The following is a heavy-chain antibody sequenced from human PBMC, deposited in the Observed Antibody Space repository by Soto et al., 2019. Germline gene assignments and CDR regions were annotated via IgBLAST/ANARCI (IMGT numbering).Heavy chain of an antibody. CDR3: ARRAETNGWNGFGADKYYFDF. D-gene: IGHD1-1*01. CDR1: GYTFTSYG. V-gene: IGHV1-8*02. Sequence: ASVKVSCKASGYTFTSYGIYWVRQATGQGLEWMGWMNPNTGNSGYAQKFQGRVTMTSDTSISTAHMGLSSLRSEDTAVYYCARRAETNGWNGFGADKYYFDFWGQGTLVTVSS. CDR2: MNPNTGNS. J-gene: IGHJ4*02.